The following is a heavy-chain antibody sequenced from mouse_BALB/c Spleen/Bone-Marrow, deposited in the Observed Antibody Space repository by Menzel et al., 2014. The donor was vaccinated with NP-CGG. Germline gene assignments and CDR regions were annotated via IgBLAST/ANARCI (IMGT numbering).Heavy chain of an antibody. D-gene: IGHD3-2*01. J-gene: IGHJ3*01. CDR1: GFTFNTYA. CDR2: IRSKSNNYAT. CDR3: VRRDSSGYWFAY. Sequence: EVQVVESGGGLVQPKVSLKLSCAASGFTFNTYAMNWVRQAPGKGLEWVARIRSKSNNYATYYADSVKDRFTISRDDSQSMLYLQMNNLKTEDTAMYYCVRRDSSGYWFAYWGQGTLVTVSA. V-gene: IGHV10-1*02.